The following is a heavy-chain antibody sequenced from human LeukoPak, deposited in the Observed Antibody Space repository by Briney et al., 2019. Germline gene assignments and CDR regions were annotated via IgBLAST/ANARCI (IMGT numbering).Heavy chain of an antibody. CDR3: AKDKDPSGSYTFDY. CDR2: ISWNSGSI. Sequence: GRSLRLSCAASGFTFDDYAMHWVRQAPGKGLEWVSGISWNSGSIGYADSVKGRFTISRDNAKNSLYLQMNSLRAEDTALYYCAKDKDPSGSYTFDYWGQGTLVTVSS. J-gene: IGHJ4*02. V-gene: IGHV3-9*01. CDR1: GFTFDDYA. D-gene: IGHD1-26*01.